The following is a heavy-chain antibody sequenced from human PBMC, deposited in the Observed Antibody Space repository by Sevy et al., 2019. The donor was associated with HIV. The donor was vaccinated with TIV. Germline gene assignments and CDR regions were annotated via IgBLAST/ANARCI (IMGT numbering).Heavy chain of an antibody. CDR2: INPSGGST. V-gene: IGHV1-46*01. D-gene: IGHD3-9*01. Sequence: ASVKVSCKASGYTLTSYYMHWVRQAPGQGLEWMGIINPSGGSTSYAQKFQGRVTMTRDTSTSTVYMELSSLRSEDTAVYYCARALYYDILTGPGAEYFQHWGQGTLVTVSS. CDR1: GYTLTSYY. CDR3: ARALYYDILTGPGAEYFQH. J-gene: IGHJ1*01.